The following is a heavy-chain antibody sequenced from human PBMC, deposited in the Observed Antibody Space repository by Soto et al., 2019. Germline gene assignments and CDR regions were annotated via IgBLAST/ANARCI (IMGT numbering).Heavy chain of an antibody. CDR1: GYTFTSYG. V-gene: IGHV1-18*01. CDR2: ISAYNGNT. D-gene: IGHD2-2*01. J-gene: IGHJ5*02. CDR3: ARDAPFHCSSTSCYGGWFDP. Sequence: ASVKVSCKASGYTFTSYGISWVRQAPGQGLEWMGWISAYNGNTNYAQKLQGRVTMTTDQSTSTAYLELRSLRSDDTAVYYCARDAPFHCSSTSCYGGWFDPWGQGTLVTVSS.